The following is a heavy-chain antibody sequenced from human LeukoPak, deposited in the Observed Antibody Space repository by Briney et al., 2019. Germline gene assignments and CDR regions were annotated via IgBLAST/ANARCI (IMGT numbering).Heavy chain of an antibody. CDR1: GFTFSSFS. Sequence: GGSLRLSCAASGFTFSSFSMIWVRQAPGKGLEWVSYISSSSSTIYYADSVKGRFTISRDNAKNSLYLQMNSLRAEDTAVYYCARGGVVVPDNWGQGTLVTVSS. CDR2: ISSSSSTI. V-gene: IGHV3-48*01. J-gene: IGHJ4*02. CDR3: ARGGVVVPDN. D-gene: IGHD2-2*01.